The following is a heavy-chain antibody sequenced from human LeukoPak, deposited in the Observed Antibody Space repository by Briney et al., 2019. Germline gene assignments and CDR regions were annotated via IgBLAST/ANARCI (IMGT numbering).Heavy chain of an antibody. Sequence: SDTLSLTCTVCGRSMSSGGYYWRRIRKHPGKGLDWIVYIYCSGSTYYNPSLKSRVTISVDTSKNQFSLKLSSVTAADTAVYYCARKYSSWCLGFDPWGQGTLVTVSS. CDR2: IYCSGST. V-gene: IGHV4-31*03. CDR1: GRSMSSGGYY. D-gene: IGHD6-6*01. J-gene: IGHJ5*02. CDR3: ARKYSSWCLGFDP.